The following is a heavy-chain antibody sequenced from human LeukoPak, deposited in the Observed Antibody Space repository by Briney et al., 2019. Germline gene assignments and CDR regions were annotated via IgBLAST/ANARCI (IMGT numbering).Heavy chain of an antibody. CDR2: IYSGGST. CDR3: ALATAMVYFDY. V-gene: IGHV3-53*01. J-gene: IGHJ4*02. D-gene: IGHD5-18*01. CDR1: GFTVSSNY. Sequence: PGGSLRLSCAASGFTVSSNYMSWVRQAPGKGLEWVSVIYSGGSTYYADSVKGRFTISRDNSKNTLYLQMNSLRAEDTAVYYCALATAMVYFDYWGQGTLVTVSS.